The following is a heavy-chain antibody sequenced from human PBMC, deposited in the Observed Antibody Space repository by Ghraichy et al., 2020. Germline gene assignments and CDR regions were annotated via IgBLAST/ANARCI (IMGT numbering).Heavy chain of an antibody. CDR1: GFTSSSYA. J-gene: IGHJ4*02. V-gene: IGHV3-23*01. Sequence: GGSLRLSCAASGFTSSSYAMSWVRQAPGKGLEWVSAISGSGGSTYYADSVKGRFTISRDNSKNTLYLQMNSLRAEDTAVYYCAIKRAPLPTMIVVGHDYWGQGTLVTVSS. D-gene: IGHD3-22*01. CDR2: ISGSGGST. CDR3: AIKRAPLPTMIVVGHDY.